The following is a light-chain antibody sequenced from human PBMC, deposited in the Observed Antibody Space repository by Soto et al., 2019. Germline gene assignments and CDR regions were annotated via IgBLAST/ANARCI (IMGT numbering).Light chain of an antibody. CDR2: AAS. CDR3: QKYNSAPPET. V-gene: IGKV1-27*01. J-gene: IGKJ4*01. CDR1: QGISNY. Sequence: DIQMTQSPSSLSASVGDRVTITCRASQGISNYLAWYQQKPGKVPKLLIYAASTLQSGVPSRFSGSGSGTDFTLTISSLQPEDVATYYGQKYNSAPPETFGGGTKVEIK.